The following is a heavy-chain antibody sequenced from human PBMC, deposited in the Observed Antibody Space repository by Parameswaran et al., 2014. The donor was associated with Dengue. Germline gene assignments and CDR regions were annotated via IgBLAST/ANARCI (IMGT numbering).Heavy chain of an antibody. V-gene: IGHV3-69-1*01. J-gene: IGHJ6*02. Sequence: VRQMPGKGLEWVSYIRSSGSTSYADSVKGRFTISRDNAKNSLYLQMNSLRAEDTAVYYCARDVLGIDGMDVWGQGTTVTVSS. D-gene: IGHD7-27*01. CDR2: IRSSGST. CDR3: ARDVLGIDGMDV.